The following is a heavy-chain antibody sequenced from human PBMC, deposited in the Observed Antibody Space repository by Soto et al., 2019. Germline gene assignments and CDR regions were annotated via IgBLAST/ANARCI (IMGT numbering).Heavy chain of an antibody. J-gene: IGHJ6*03. D-gene: IGHD2-2*01. CDR3: ARGRYCSSTSCVDYYYMDV. V-gene: IGHV5-51*01. CDR1: GYSFTSYW. Sequence: PGESLKISCKGSGYSFTSYWIGWVRQMPGKGLEWMGIIYPGDSDTRYSPSFQGQVTISADKSISTAYLQWSSLKASDTAMYYCARGRYCSSTSCVDYYYMDVWGKGTTVTVSS. CDR2: IYPGDSDT.